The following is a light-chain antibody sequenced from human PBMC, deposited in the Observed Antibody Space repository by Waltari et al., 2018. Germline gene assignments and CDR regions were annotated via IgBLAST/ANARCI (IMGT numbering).Light chain of an antibody. Sequence: QSALTQPTSVSGSLGQSITISCTGTSSNVGHYNYVSWYQHPPDNPPKPIIYEVTNRPSGVSTRFSGSKSGNTASLTISGLQAEDEAFYYCSSYTISSAIFIFGGGTKVTV. CDR3: SSYTISSAIFI. CDR1: SSNVGHYNY. J-gene: IGLJ2*01. V-gene: IGLV2-14*01. CDR2: EVT.